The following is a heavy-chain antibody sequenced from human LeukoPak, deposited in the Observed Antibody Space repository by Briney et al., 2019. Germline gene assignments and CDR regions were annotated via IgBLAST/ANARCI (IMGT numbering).Heavy chain of an antibody. CDR3: ARENWFKFDY. D-gene: IGHD3-10*01. CDR2: ISSSSDAI. CDR1: GFTFNTYS. Sequence: GGSLRLSCAASGFTFNTYSMTWVRQAPGKGLEWLSYISSSSDAIWYADSVKGRFTVSRDNAKNSLYLHMNSLGDEDTAVYYCARENWFKFDYWGQGSLVTVSS. V-gene: IGHV3-48*02. J-gene: IGHJ4*02.